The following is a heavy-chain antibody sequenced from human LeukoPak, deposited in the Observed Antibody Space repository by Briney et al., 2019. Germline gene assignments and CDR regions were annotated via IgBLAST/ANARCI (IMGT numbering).Heavy chain of an antibody. V-gene: IGHV1-2*02. J-gene: IGHJ4*02. CDR3: AGIAAADLSY. Sequence: ASVKVSCKASGYTFTGYYIHWVRQAPGQGLEWMGWINPNRGGTNYAQKFQGRVTMTRDTSISTAYMELSRLRSDDTAVYYCAGIAAADLSYWGQGTLVTVSS. CDR1: GYTFTGYY. D-gene: IGHD6-13*01. CDR2: INPNRGGT.